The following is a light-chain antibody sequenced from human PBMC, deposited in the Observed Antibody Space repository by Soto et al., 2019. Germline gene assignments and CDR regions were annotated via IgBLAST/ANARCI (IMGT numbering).Light chain of an antibody. J-gene: IGKJ1*01. Sequence: DIQMTQSPSTLSASIGDRVTITCRASQSISNSWLAWYQQKPGKAPKALIYEASTLERGVPSRFSGSGSGTEFTLTISSLQPDDFATYYCQQYNSPTFGQGTKVDIK. CDR1: QSISNSW. CDR2: EAS. V-gene: IGKV1-5*03. CDR3: QQYNSPT.